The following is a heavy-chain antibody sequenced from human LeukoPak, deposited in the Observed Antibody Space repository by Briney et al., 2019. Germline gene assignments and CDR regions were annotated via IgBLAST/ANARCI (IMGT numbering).Heavy chain of an antibody. J-gene: IGHJ4*02. V-gene: IGHV4-59*01. Sequence: SETLSLTCTVSGGSSSSYYWSWIRQPPGKGLEWIGYFYSGGSTNYNPSLKSRVTISVDTSRKQLSLKVTSVTAADTALYYCARGDYFDRSGYEYWGPGTVVTVSS. CDR1: GGSSSSYY. CDR3: ARGDYFDRSGYEY. D-gene: IGHD3-22*01. CDR2: FYSGGST.